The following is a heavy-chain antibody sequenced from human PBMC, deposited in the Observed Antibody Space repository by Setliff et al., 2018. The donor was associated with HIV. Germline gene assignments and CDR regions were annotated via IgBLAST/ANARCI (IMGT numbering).Heavy chain of an antibody. J-gene: IGHJ5*02. V-gene: IGHV4-34*01. CDR1: GGSFSGYF. Sequence: ASETLSLTCAVYGGSFSGYFWCWIRQSPRKRLEWIGELNDSGSTNYNPSLKSRVTISIDTSKNQFSLRLSSVTAADTAVYYCARGTKLVWGRWFDPWGQGTLVTVSS. CDR2: LNDSGST. CDR3: ARGTKLVWGRWFDP. D-gene: IGHD6-6*01.